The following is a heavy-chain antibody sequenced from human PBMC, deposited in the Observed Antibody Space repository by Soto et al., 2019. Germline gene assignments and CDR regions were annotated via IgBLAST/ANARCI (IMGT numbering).Heavy chain of an antibody. CDR3: ARDPIVARYLYSSSWFPNWFDS. Sequence: ASVKVSCKASGYIFTSYYMHWVRQAPGQGLEWMGIINPSGGNTSYAQKFQGRVTMTRDTSTSTVSMELSSLRSEDTAVYYCARDPIVARYLYSSSWFPNWFDSGGKGTLVTVPS. J-gene: IGHJ5*01. CDR1: GYIFTSYY. D-gene: IGHD6-13*01. V-gene: IGHV1-46*01. CDR2: INPSGGNT.